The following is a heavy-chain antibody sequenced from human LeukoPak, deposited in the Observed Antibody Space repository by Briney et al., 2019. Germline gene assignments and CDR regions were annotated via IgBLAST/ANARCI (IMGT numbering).Heavy chain of an antibody. D-gene: IGHD6-19*01. J-gene: IGHJ4*02. CDR3: AKEIAVNGMRGLDY. Sequence: GGSLRLSCAASGFTFVSYGMHWVRQAQGKGLVWVSFIRYDGSNKYYADSVKGRFTISRDNSKNTLYLQMNSLRAEDTAVYYCAKEIAVNGMRGLDYWGQGTLVTVSS. CDR2: IRYDGSNK. V-gene: IGHV3-30*02. CDR1: GFTFVSYG.